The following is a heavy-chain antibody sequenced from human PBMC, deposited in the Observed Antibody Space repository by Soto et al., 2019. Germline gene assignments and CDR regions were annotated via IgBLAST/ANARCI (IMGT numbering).Heavy chain of an antibody. Sequence: QVQLVQSGAEVRKPGASVKVSCKASGYTFTSCTLHWVRQAPGHRPEWMGWINADNGDTKYSQNFQGRVTITRDTSASTVYLEVSSLRSEDTAVYFCAMGSNAVVSGLGDFDYWGQGTVVTVSS. CDR3: AMGSNAVVSGLGDFDY. J-gene: IGHJ4*02. D-gene: IGHD3-16*01. CDR1: GYTFTSCT. CDR2: INADNGDT. V-gene: IGHV1-3*01.